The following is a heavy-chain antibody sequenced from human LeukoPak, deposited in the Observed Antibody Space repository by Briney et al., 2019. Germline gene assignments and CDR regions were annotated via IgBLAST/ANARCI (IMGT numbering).Heavy chain of an antibody. D-gene: IGHD6-19*01. J-gene: IGHJ6*03. Sequence: SETLSLTCTVSGGSISSYYWSWIRQPAGKGLERIGRIYTSGSTNYNPSLKSRVTMSVDTSKNQFSLKLSSVTAADTAVYYCAREGAVAKNYYMDVWGKGTTVTVSS. V-gene: IGHV4-4*07. CDR3: AREGAVAKNYYMDV. CDR1: GGSISSYY. CDR2: IYTSGST.